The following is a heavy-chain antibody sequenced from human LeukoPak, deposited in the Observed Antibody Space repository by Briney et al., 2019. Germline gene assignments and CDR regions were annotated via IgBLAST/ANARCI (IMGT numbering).Heavy chain of an antibody. Sequence: SETLSLTCTVSGGSISSYYWSWIRQPPGKGLEWIGYIYYSGSTNYNPFLKSRVTISVDTSKNQFSLKLSSVTAADTAVYYCARTPYDSSGYYYVYYFDYWDQGTLVTVSS. D-gene: IGHD3-22*01. J-gene: IGHJ4*02. V-gene: IGHV4-59*01. CDR2: IYYSGST. CDR1: GGSISSYY. CDR3: ARTPYDSSGYYYVYYFDY.